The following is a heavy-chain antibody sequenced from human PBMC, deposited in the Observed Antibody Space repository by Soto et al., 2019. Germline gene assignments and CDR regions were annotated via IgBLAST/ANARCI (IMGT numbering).Heavy chain of an antibody. CDR3: ARPREAGKYYDGVDV. CDR1: GYTFTSYD. D-gene: IGHD6-19*01. Sequence: ASVKVSCKASGYTFTSYDINWVRQATGQGLEWMGWMNPNNGNTGYAQKFQGRVTMTRDTSISTAYLQWSSLKASDTAMYYCARPREAGKYYDGVDVWGQGTTVTVSS. V-gene: IGHV1-8*01. J-gene: IGHJ6*02. CDR2: MNPNNGNT.